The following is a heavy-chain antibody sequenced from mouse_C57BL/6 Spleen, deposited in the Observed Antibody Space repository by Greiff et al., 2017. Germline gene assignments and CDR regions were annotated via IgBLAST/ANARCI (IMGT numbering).Heavy chain of an antibody. CDR3: ARSTTVVPYFDY. J-gene: IGHJ2*01. V-gene: IGHV1-39*01. CDR2: INPNYGTT. Sequence: VQLQQSGPELVKPGASVKISCTASGYSFTDYNMNWVNQSNGKSLEWIGVINPNYGTTSYNQKFKGKATLTVDQSSSTAYMQLNSLTSEYSAVYYCARSTTVVPYFDYWGQGTTLTVSS. CDR1: GYSFTDYN. D-gene: IGHD1-1*01.